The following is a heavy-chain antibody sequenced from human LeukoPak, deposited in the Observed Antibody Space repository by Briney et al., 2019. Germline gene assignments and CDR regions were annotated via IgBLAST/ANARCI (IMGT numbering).Heavy chain of an antibody. D-gene: IGHD3-10*01. CDR1: GFTFSSDW. V-gene: IGHV3-7*01. CDR2: INPDGSEK. J-gene: IGHJ4*02. Sequence: GGSLRLSCAVSGFTFSSDWMIWVRQAPGKGLEWVANINPDGSEKNYVDSVRGRFTISRDNAKNSLDLQMNSLRVEDTAVYYCVRDRHCIGNREVRFPYWGQGALVTVSS. CDR3: VRDRHCIGNREVRFPY.